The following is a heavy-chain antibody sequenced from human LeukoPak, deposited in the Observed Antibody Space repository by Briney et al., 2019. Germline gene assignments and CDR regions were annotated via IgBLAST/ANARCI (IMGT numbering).Heavy chain of an antibody. Sequence: GGSLRFSCAASGFTFSSYAMSWVRQAPGKGLEWVSAISGSGGSTYYADSVKGRFTISRDNSKNTLYLQMNSLRAEDTAVYYCAKENYYYDSSPYDYWGQGTLVTASS. CDR1: GFTFSSYA. CDR2: ISGSGGST. CDR3: AKENYYYDSSPYDY. J-gene: IGHJ4*02. D-gene: IGHD3-22*01. V-gene: IGHV3-23*01.